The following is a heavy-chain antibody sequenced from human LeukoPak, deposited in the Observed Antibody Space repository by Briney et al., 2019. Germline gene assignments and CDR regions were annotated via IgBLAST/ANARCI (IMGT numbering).Heavy chain of an antibody. V-gene: IGHV3-23*01. J-gene: IGHJ4*02. CDR2: ISGSGANT. CDR3: AKSLTTVKRGNFDS. CDR1: GFTFSSYA. D-gene: IGHD4-17*01. Sequence: GGSLRLSCAASGFTFSSYAMSWVRQAPGKGLEWVSVISGSGANTYYADPVKGRFTISRDNSKNTLYLQMNSLGAEDTAVFFCAKSLTTVKRGNFDSWGQGTLVTVSS.